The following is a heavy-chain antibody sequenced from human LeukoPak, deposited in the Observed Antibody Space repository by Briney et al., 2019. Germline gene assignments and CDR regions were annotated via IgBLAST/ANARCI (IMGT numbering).Heavy chain of an antibody. J-gene: IGHJ3*02. Sequence: ASVKVSCKASGYTFTSYDINWVRQAPGQGLEWMGWMNPNSGDTGYPQKFQGRVTMTTDTSTSTAYMELRSLRSDDTAVYYCATDLYYYDGSGYGDAFDIWGQGTMVTVSS. CDR2: MNPNSGDT. D-gene: IGHD3-22*01. V-gene: IGHV1-8*01. CDR3: ATDLYYYDGSGYGDAFDI. CDR1: GYTFTSYD.